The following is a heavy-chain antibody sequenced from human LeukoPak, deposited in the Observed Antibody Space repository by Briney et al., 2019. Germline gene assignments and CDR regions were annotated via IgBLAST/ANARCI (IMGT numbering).Heavy chain of an antibody. Sequence: GASVKVSCKASGYTFTSYGISWVRQAPGQGLEWMGWISAYNGNTNYAQKLQGRVTMTTDTSTSTAYMELRSLRSDDTAVYYCAREGLTHPIRFLEWLSTYYFDYWGQGTLVTVSS. CDR1: GYTFTSYG. D-gene: IGHD3-3*01. V-gene: IGHV1-18*01. CDR3: AREGLTHPIRFLEWLSTYYFDY. J-gene: IGHJ4*02. CDR2: ISAYNGNT.